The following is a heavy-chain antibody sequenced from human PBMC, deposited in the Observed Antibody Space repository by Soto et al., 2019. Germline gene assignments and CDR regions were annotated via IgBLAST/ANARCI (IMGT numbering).Heavy chain of an antibody. Sequence: PGGSLRLSCADSGISFSDYWMTWVRQAPGKGLEWVASIKQDGSEKSYVDSVEGRFTISRDNAKNSLYLQMDSLRVGDTAVYYCARGGVYSTSSLPRFYYYAMGVWGQGTTVTVSS. D-gene: IGHD6-6*01. CDR3: ARGGVYSTSSLPRFYYYAMGV. V-gene: IGHV3-7*01. CDR2: IKQDGSEK. J-gene: IGHJ6*02. CDR1: GISFSDYW.